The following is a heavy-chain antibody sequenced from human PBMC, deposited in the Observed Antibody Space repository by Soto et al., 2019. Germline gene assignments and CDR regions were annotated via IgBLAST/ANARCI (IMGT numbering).Heavy chain of an antibody. CDR3: ALRLRSFDS. Sequence: PSETLSLTCGVSGGSISSSNWWSWVRQPPGKGLEWIGEIYHSGSANYNPSLTSRVTLSLDKSKNQFSLKLTSVTAADTAVYYCALRLRSFDSWGQGTLVTVSS. CDR1: GGSISSSNW. D-gene: IGHD3-10*01. J-gene: IGHJ4*02. CDR2: IYHSGSA. V-gene: IGHV4-4*02.